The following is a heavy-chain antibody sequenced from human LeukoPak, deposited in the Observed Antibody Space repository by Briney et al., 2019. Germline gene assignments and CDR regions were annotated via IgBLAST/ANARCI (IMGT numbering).Heavy chain of an antibody. CDR3: AREDDIFP. Sequence: SVKVSCKASGGTFSSYAISWVRQAPGQGLEWMGRTIPILGIANYAQKFQGRVTITADKSTSTAYMELSSLRSEDTAVYYCAREDDIFPWGQGTLVTVSS. J-gene: IGHJ5*02. CDR2: TIPILGIA. D-gene: IGHD3-9*01. V-gene: IGHV1-69*04. CDR1: GGTFSSYA.